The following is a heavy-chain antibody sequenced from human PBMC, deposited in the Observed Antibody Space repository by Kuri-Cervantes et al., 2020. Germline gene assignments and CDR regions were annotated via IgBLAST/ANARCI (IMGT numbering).Heavy chain of an antibody. V-gene: IGHV3-7*01. CDR1: GFTFSSYW. J-gene: IGHJ2*01. CDR3: ARESDWYFDL. Sequence: GGSLRLSCAASGFTFSSYWMSWVRQAPGKGLEWVANIKQDGSEKYYVDSVKGRFTISRDNSKNTLYLQMGSLRAEDMAVYYCARESDWYFDLWGRGTLVTVSS. CDR2: IKQDGSEK.